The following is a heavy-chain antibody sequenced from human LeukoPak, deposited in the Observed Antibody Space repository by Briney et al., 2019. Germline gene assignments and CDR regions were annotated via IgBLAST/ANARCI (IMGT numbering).Heavy chain of an antibody. CDR1: GFTFSSYA. CDR3: AKDRSDFEFKVNFDY. CDR2: ISGSGRST. J-gene: IGHJ4*02. D-gene: IGHD3-9*01. Sequence: GGSLRLSCAASGFTFSSYAMSWVRQVPGKGLVWVSAISGSGRSTFYADSVEGRFTISRDNSKNTLYLQMNSLRAEDTAVYYCAKDRSDFEFKVNFDYWGQGTLVTVSS. V-gene: IGHV3-23*01.